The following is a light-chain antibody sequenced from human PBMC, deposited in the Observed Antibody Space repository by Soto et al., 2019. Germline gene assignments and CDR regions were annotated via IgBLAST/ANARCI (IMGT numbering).Light chain of an antibody. CDR2: ANS. J-gene: IGLJ3*02. Sequence: QSVLTQPPSVSGAPGQRVAISCTGSSSNIGAGYDVHWYRQLPGTAPKLLIYANSNRPSGVPDRFSGSKSGTSASLAITGLQAEDEADYYSQSYDSSLSVGVFGGGTKLTVL. CDR1: SSNIGAGYD. V-gene: IGLV1-40*01. CDR3: QSYDSSLSVGV.